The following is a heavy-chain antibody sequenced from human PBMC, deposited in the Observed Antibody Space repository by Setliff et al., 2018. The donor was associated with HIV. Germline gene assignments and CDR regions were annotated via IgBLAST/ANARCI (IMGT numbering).Heavy chain of an antibody. V-gene: IGHV4-4*07. Sequence: PSETLSLTCTVSGGSISSHYWSWIRQPAGKGLEWIGRIYTSGSSNYNPSLKSRVTISVDTSKSQFSLKLSSVTAADTAVYYCARHVKEVMTALWYYYYYMDVWGKGTTVTVSS. CDR2: IYTSGSS. CDR1: GGSISSHY. D-gene: IGHD2-21*02. CDR3: ARHVKEVMTALWYYYYYMDV. J-gene: IGHJ6*03.